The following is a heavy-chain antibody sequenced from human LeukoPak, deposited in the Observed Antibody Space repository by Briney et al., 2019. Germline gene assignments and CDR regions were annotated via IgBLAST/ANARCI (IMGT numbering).Heavy chain of an antibody. CDR3: ARGGYSGYDFDY. CDR1: GFTFSSYS. Sequence: GGSLRLSCAASGFTFSSYSMNWVRQAPGKGLEWVSSISSSSSYIYYADSVRGRFTISRDNAKNSLYLQMNSLRAEDTAVYYCARGGYSGYDFDYWGQGTLVTVSS. J-gene: IGHJ4*02. D-gene: IGHD5-12*01. CDR2: ISSSSSYI. V-gene: IGHV3-21*01.